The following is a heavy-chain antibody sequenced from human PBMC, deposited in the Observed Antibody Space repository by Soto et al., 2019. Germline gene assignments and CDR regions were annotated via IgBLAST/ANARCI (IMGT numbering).Heavy chain of an antibody. CDR1: GYSLPTHT. V-gene: IGHV1-3*01. CDR2: INAANGHT. D-gene: IGHD1-7*01. J-gene: IGHJ4*02. CDR3: ARANGNYEWAPNDY. Sequence: QVQLVQSGAEVKKPGASVRISCKASGYSLPTHTIHWVRQAPGQRLEWMGWINAANGHTKYSQNFQDRVTISCDRFASTVYMKLTGLTSDDTAIYYCARANGNYEWAPNDYWGQGTLVPVSS.